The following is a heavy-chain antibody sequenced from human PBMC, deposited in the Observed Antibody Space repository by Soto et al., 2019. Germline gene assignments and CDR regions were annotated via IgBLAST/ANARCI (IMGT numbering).Heavy chain of an antibody. CDR3: AKESMPEHYGDTLFDY. D-gene: IGHD4-17*01. CDR2: FSAGGRA. Sequence: VQLLESGGAFVQPGGSLRLSCAASGFSINNYAVSWVRQAPGKGLEWVSTFSAGGRAYYADSVRGRFSVARDRSQNIVDLQISVLRPEESAVYYCAKESMPEHYGDTLFDYWGQGTRVTVSS. CDR1: GFSINNYA. V-gene: IGHV3-23*01. J-gene: IGHJ4*02.